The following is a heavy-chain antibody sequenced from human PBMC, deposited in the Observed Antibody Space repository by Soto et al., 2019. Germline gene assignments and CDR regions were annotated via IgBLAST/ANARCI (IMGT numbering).Heavy chain of an antibody. V-gene: IGHV1-18*01. CDR3: ARDSLAHCGGGCFYLW. J-gene: IGHJ4*02. D-gene: IGHD3-16*01. CDR1: GYTFINYG. Sequence: QVQLVQSGAEVKEPGASVKVSCKASGYTFINYGITWVRQAPGQGLEWIGWISAYNGYTNYAQKFQGRVTMTTDTSTRTVYMKLRSLRSDDTAIYYCARDSLAHCGGGCFYLWWGQGTLVTVSS. CDR2: ISAYNGYT.